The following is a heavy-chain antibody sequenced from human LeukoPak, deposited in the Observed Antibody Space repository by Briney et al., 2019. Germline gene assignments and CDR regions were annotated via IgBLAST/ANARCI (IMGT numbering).Heavy chain of an antibody. D-gene: IGHD3-9*01. CDR2: IYYSGST. V-gene: IGHV4-59*12. J-gene: IGHJ6*03. CDR3: ARDSILTGRLYYYYMDV. Sequence: SETLSLTCTVSGGSISSYYWSWIRQPPGKGLEWIGYIYYSGSTNYNPSLKSRVTISVDTSKNQFSLQLNSVTPEDTAVYYCARDSILTGRLYYYYMDVWGKGTTVTVSS. CDR1: GGSISSYY.